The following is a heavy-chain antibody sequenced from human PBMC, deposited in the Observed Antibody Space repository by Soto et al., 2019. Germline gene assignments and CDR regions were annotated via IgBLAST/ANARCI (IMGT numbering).Heavy chain of an antibody. CDR2: ISYDESTT. CDR1: GFSFSRYG. CDR3: SKAMIGSYDSDAFDV. D-gene: IGHD3-22*01. J-gene: IGHJ3*01. V-gene: IGHV3-30*18. Sequence: QVQLVESGGGVVQPGRSLRLSCAASGFSFSRYGIHWVRQAPGKGLEWVAVISYDESTTFYADSVKGRFTISRDNSKNTLFLQMNSLRPEDTAVYYSSKAMIGSYDSDAFDVWGQGTMVTVSS.